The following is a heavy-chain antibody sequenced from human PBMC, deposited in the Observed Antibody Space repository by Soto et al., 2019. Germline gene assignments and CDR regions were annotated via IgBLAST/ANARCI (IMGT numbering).Heavy chain of an antibody. CDR1: GFIFSNYA. CDR2: ISDTGDSA. J-gene: IGHJ4*02. CDR3: AKDVSYGGKRPSYFDY. Sequence: GGSLRLSCAASGFIFSNYAMSWVRQAPGKGLEWVSGISDTGDSAYFPDSVKGRFTTSRDNSKNTLYLQMNSLRAEDTAVYYCAKDVSYGGKRPSYFDYWGQGTLVTVSS. V-gene: IGHV3-23*01. D-gene: IGHD4-17*01.